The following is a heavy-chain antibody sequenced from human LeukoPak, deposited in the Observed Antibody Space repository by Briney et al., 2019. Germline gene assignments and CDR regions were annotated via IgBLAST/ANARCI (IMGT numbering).Heavy chain of an antibody. CDR3: ARQGRDLTPDGYYYYMDV. D-gene: IGHD3-10*01. Sequence: GSSVKVSCKASGGTFSSYAISWVRQAPGQGLEWMGGIIPIFGTANYAQKFQGRATITTDESTSTAYMELSSLRSEDTAVYYCARQGRDLTPDGYYYYMDVWGKGTTGTVSS. CDR2: IIPIFGTA. J-gene: IGHJ6*03. CDR1: GGTFSSYA. V-gene: IGHV1-69*05.